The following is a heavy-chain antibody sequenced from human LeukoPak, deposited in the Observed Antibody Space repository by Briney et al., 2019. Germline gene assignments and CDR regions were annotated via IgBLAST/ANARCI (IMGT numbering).Heavy chain of an antibody. J-gene: IGHJ3*01. D-gene: IGHD6-6*01. CDR1: GPPTRSY. CDR3: ARDQGYGSSSV. Sequence: SETLSLTCTVSGPPTRSYWRWIRQPPGQAPARIWYIYYSGSTSYNPSLKSRVTISLDMSKNLFSLKLTSVTAADTAVYYCARDQGYGSSSVWGQGKMVAVSS. CDR2: IYYSGST. V-gene: IGHV4-59*01.